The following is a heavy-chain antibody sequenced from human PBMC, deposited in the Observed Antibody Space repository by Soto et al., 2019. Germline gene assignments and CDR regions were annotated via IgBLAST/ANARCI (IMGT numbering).Heavy chain of an antibody. V-gene: IGHV1-69*02. CDR1: GGTFSSYT. J-gene: IGHJ1*01. Sequence: QVQLVQSGAEVKKPGSSVKVSCKASGGTFSSYTISWVRQAPGQRLEWMGRIIPILGIANYAQKFQGRVTITEDKSTSTAYMELSSLRSEDTAVYYCASGIAAAGPPKPAEYFQHWGQGTLVTVSS. D-gene: IGHD6-13*01. CDR3: ASGIAAAGPPKPAEYFQH. CDR2: IIPILGIA.